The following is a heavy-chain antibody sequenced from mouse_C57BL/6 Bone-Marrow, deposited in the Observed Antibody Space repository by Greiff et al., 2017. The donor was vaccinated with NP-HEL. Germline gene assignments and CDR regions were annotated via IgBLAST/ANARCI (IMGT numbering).Heavy chain of an antibody. CDR1: GFTFSDYY. CDR2: ISNGGGST. V-gene: IGHV5-12*01. CDR3: ARHGITTVVPFDY. J-gene: IGHJ2*01. D-gene: IGHD1-1*01. Sequence: EVMLVESGGGLVQPGGSLKLSCAASGFTFSDYYMYWVRQTPEKRLEWVAYISNGGGSTYYPDTVKGRFTISRDNAKNTLYLQMSRLKSEDTAMYYCARHGITTVVPFDYWGQGTTLTVSS.